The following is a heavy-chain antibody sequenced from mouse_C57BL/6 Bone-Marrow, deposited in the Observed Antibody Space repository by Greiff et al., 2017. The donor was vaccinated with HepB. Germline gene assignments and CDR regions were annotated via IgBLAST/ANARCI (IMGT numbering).Heavy chain of an antibody. CDR3: ARGDYYGSLDY. V-gene: IGHV1-67*01. D-gene: IGHD1-1*01. CDR2: ISTYYGDA. CDR1: GYTFTDYA. J-gene: IGHJ2*01. Sequence: QVQLRQSGPELVRPGVSVKISCKGSGYTFTDYAMHWVNQSHAKSLEWIGVISTYYGDASYNQKFKDKATMTVDKFSSTAYMELARLTSEDSAVYSCARGDYYGSLDYWGEGTTLTVSS.